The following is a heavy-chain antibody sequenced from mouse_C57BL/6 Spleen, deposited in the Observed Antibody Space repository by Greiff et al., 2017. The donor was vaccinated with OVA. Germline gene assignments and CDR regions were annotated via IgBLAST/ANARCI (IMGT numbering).Heavy chain of an antibody. V-gene: IGHV1-26*01. D-gene: IGHD1-1*01. CDR2: INPNNGGT. CDR3: ARRSSYGYWYFDV. Sequence: VQLQQSGPELVKPGASVKISCKASGYTFTDYYMNWVKQSHGKSLEWIGDINPNNGGTSYNQKFKGKATLTVDKSSSTAYMELRSLTSEDSAVYYCARRSSYGYWYFDVWGTGTTVTVSS. CDR1: GYTFTDYY. J-gene: IGHJ1*03.